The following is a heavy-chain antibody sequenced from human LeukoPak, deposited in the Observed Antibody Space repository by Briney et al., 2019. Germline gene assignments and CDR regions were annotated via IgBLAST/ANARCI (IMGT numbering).Heavy chain of an antibody. CDR1: GGSFSGYY. D-gene: IGHD3-10*01. CDR2: INHSGST. J-gene: IGHJ4*02. V-gene: IGHV4-34*01. Sequence: SGTLSLTCAVYGGSFSGYYWSWIRQPPGKGLEWIGEINHSGSTNYNPSLKSRVTISVDTSKNQFSLKLSSVTAADTAVYYCARLSGSVSGTYYNVVRYWGQGTLVTVSS. CDR3: ARLSGSVSGTYYNVVRY.